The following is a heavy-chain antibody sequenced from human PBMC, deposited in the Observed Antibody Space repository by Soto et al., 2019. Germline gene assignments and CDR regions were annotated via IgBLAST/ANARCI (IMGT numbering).Heavy chain of an antibody. D-gene: IGHD1-1*01. CDR2: MSPNSGAT. CDR1: GYTFTTYD. V-gene: IGHV1-8*01. Sequence: QVQLVQSGAEVTKPGASVKVSCKASGYTFTTYDINWVRQATGQGLEWLGWMSPNSGATGYAQKFQGRVTMTRDTSIGTAYMELSNLRSEDTAMYFCARGVDAGVDVWGQGTTVTVSS. CDR3: ARGVDAGVDV. J-gene: IGHJ6*02.